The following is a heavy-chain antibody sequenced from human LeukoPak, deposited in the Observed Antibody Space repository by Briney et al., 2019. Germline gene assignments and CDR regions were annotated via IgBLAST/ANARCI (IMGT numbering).Heavy chain of an antibody. V-gene: IGHV3-23*01. CDR1: GFSFSTYG. Sequence: QPGRSLRLSCAASGFSFSTYGMHWVRQAPGKGPEWVSAISGSGGSTYYADSVKGRFTISRDNSKNTLYLQMNSLGADDTAVYYCAKGNWRYFDYWGQGTLVTVSS. CDR2: ISGSGGST. J-gene: IGHJ4*02. CDR3: AKGNWRYFDY. D-gene: IGHD1-1*01.